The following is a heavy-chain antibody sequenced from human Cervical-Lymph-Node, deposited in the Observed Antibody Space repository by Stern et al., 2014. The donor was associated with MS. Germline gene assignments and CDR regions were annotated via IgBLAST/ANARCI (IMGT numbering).Heavy chain of an antibody. Sequence: DQLVESGPEVKKPGASVKVSCEASGYTFTSYGISWVRQAPGQGLEWMGWISAYNDNTKYTQKVQGRVTMTTDTSTSTAYMELNDTAVYYCARDSIAVPAKTGDHWGQGTLVTVSS. D-gene: IGHD2-15*01. CDR1: GYTFTSYG. CDR2: ISAYNDNT. J-gene: IGHJ4*02. CDR3: ARDSIAVPAKTGDH. V-gene: IGHV1-18*01.